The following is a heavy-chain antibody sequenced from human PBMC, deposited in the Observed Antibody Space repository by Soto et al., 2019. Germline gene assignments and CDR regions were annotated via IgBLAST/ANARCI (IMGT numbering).Heavy chain of an antibody. CDR2: ISYDGSNK. CDR3: ARWLQPSYFDY. V-gene: IGHV3-30-3*01. Sequence: PGGSLRLSCAASGFTFSSYAMHWVRQAPGKGLEWVAVISYDGSNKYYADSVKGRFTISRDNSKNTLYLQMNSLRAEDTAVYYCARWLQPSYFDYWGQGTLVTVSS. J-gene: IGHJ4*02. D-gene: IGHD5-12*01. CDR1: GFTFSSYA.